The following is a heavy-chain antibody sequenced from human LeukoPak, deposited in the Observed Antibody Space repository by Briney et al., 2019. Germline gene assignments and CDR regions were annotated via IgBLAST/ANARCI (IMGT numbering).Heavy chain of an antibody. CDR3: VRDGGVSGYDLLDY. D-gene: IGHD5-12*01. J-gene: IGHJ4*02. CDR1: GFTFTSYG. Sequence: GGSLRLSCAASGFTFTSYGMTWVRQAPGKGLEWVAHINQDGSKEYYMDSVKARFTISRDNAKNSLSLQMNSLRAEDTAVYYCVRDGGVSGYDLLDYWGQGTLVTVSS. CDR2: INQDGSKE. V-gene: IGHV3-7*01.